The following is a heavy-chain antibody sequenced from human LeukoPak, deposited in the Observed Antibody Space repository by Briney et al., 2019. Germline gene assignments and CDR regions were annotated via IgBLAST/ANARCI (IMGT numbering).Heavy chain of an antibody. D-gene: IGHD3-10*01. Sequence: GGSLRLSCAASGFTFSSYEMNWVRQAPAKGLEWLSYISSCGGTMYYADSVKGRFTISRDNAKNSLYLQMSSLRVEDTAVYYCARAGRVTASGWGRHFDLWGRGTLVTVSS. V-gene: IGHV3-48*03. CDR2: ISSCGGTM. CDR1: GFTFSSYE. CDR3: ARAGRVTASGWGRHFDL. J-gene: IGHJ2*01.